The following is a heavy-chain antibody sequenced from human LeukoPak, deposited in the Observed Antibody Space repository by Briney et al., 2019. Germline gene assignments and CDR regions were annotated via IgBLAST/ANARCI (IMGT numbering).Heavy chain of an antibody. CDR3: ARLRAARDY. D-gene: IGHD6-25*01. V-gene: IGHV3-74*01. J-gene: IGHJ4*02. Sequence: GGSLRLSGAASGFTFSSYWMDWVRQAPGKGLVWVSRINTDGRSTNYADSVKGRFTTSRDNSKNTLYLQMNSLRAEDTAVYYCARLRAARDYWGQGTLVTVSS. CDR1: GFTFSSYW. CDR2: INTDGRST.